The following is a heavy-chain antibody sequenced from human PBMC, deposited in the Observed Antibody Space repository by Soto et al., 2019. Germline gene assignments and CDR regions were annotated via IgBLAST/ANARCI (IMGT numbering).Heavy chain of an antibody. CDR1: GGSISSGGYY. CDR2: IYYSGST. V-gene: IGHV4-31*03. CDR3: AGGYRSRIMDV. Sequence: PSETLSLTCTVSGGSISSGGYYWSWIRQHPGKGLEWIGYIYYSGSTYYNPSLKSRVTISVDTSKNQFSLKLSSVTAADTAVYYCAGGYRSRIMDVWGQGTTVTVSS. D-gene: IGHD6-13*01. J-gene: IGHJ6*02.